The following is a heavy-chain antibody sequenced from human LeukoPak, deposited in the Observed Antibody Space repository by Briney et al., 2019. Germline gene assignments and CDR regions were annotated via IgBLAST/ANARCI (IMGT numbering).Heavy chain of an antibody. J-gene: IGHJ4*02. CDR2: ISGYNGNT. D-gene: IGHD3-16*02. Sequence: GASVKVSCKASGYTFTSYGISRVRQAPGQGLEWMGWISGYNGNTDYAQKLQGRVTMTTDTSTKTAYMELRSLRSDDTAVYFCAREEYVWGSYRYLDYWGQGTLVTVSS. CDR1: GYTFTSYG. V-gene: IGHV1-18*01. CDR3: AREEYVWGSYRYLDY.